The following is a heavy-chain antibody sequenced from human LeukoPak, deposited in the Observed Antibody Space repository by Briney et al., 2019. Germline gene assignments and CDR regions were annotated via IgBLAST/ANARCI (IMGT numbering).Heavy chain of an antibody. CDR2: MSGSGGST. D-gene: IGHD4-23*01. J-gene: IGHJ4*02. V-gene: IGHV3-23*01. CDR3: AKDPTVVTPGGNFDY. Sequence: GGSLRLSCAASGFTFSSYAMSWVRQSPGKGLEWVSAMSGSGGSTYYADSVKGRFTISRDNSKNTLYLQMNSLRAEDTAVYYCAKDPTVVTPGGNFDYWGQGTLVTVYS. CDR1: GFTFSSYA.